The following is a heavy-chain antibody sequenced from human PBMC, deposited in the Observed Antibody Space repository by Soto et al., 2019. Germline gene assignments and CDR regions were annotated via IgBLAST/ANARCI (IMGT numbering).Heavy chain of an antibody. V-gene: IGHV4-34*01. Sequence: WETLSLTCAVYGGSFSGYYWTWIRQPPGKGLEWIGEINHSGTINFNPSLKSRLTISLDTSKKHFSLKLSSVTDADTAAYYCARADRTLVTSYSLDVWGQGTTVTVSS. D-gene: IGHD2-21*02. CDR2: INHSGTI. CDR1: GGSFSGYY. CDR3: ARADRTLVTSYSLDV. J-gene: IGHJ6*02.